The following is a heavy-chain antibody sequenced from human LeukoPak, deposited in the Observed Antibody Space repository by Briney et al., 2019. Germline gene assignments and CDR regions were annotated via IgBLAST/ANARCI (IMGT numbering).Heavy chain of an antibody. D-gene: IGHD6-6*01. Sequence: ASVKVSCKASGGTFSSYAISWVRQAPGQGLEWMGGIIPIFGTANYAQKFQGRVTITTDESTSTAYMELSSLRSEDTAVYYCARGGAAPDYYYYMDVWGKGTTVTVSS. V-gene: IGHV1-69*05. CDR1: GGTFSSYA. CDR3: ARGGAAPDYYYYMDV. CDR2: IIPIFGTA. J-gene: IGHJ6*03.